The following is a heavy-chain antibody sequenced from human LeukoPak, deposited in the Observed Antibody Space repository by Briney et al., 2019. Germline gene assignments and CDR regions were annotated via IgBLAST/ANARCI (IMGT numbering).Heavy chain of an antibody. CDR3: AKDTPLFYHYYGIDV. CDR2: ISGDGTVT. CDR1: GLNLDAYA. Sequence: GGSLRLSCAASGLNLDAYAMHWVRQAPGKGLEWVSLISGDGTVTYYADSVKGRFTISRDNSKNSLFLEMNSLRSEDTALYYCAKDTPLFYHYYGIDVWGQGTTVTVSS. J-gene: IGHJ6*02. V-gene: IGHV3-43*02.